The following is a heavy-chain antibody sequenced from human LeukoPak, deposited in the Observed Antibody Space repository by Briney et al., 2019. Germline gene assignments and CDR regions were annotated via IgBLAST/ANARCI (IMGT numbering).Heavy chain of an antibody. J-gene: IGHJ4*02. V-gene: IGHV1-69*13. D-gene: IGHD6-6*01. CDR3: ARGRYSSSSRGFDY. CDR1: GGTFSSYA. CDR2: IIPIFGTA. Sequence: ASVKVSCKASGGTFSSYAISWVRQAPGQGLEWMGGIIPIFGTANYAQKFQGRVTITADVSTSTAYMELSSLRSEDTAVYYCARGRYSSSSRGFDYWGQGTLVTVSS.